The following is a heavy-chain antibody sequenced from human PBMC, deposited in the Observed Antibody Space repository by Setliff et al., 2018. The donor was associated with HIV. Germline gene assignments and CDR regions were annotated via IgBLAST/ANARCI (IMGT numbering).Heavy chain of an antibody. D-gene: IGHD6-19*01. CDR1: GDSISSSNW. CDR3: ATSVVGVAGSRDIDY. J-gene: IGHJ4*02. Sequence: SETLSLTCAVSGDSISSSNWWCWVRQAPGKGLEWIGEIYHSGSTNYNPSLKSRVTISVDKSKNQFSLKLSSVTAADTAVYFCATSVVGVAGSRDIDYWGQGTLVTVSS. V-gene: IGHV4-4*02. CDR2: IYHSGST.